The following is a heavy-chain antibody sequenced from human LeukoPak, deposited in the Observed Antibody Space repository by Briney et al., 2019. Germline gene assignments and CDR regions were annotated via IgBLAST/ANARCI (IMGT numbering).Heavy chain of an antibody. CDR2: ISGSGEST. CDR1: GFTFSGYA. Sequence: PGGSLRLSCAASGFTFSGYAMSWVRQAPGKGLEWVSAISGSGESTYYAGSVKGRFIISRDNSKNTLYLQMYRLRAEDTAVYYCAKDGIISVGELNNWGQGTLVTVSS. J-gene: IGHJ4*02. D-gene: IGHD3-10*01. CDR3: AKDGIISVGELNN. V-gene: IGHV3-23*01.